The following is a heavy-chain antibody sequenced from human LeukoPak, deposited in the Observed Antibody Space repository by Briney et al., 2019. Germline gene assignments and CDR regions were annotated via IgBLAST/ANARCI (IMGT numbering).Heavy chain of an antibody. J-gene: IGHJ4*02. Sequence: SETLSLTCTVSGGSISGYYWSWIRQPPGKGLEWIGYIYYSGSTNYNPSLKSRVTISVDTSKNQFSLKLSSVTPEDTAVYYCARTRLRHTYGSGTNFDYWGQGTLVTVSS. D-gene: IGHD3-10*01. CDR3: ARTRLRHTYGSGTNFDY. CDR2: IYYSGST. V-gene: IGHV4-59*12. CDR1: GGSISGYY.